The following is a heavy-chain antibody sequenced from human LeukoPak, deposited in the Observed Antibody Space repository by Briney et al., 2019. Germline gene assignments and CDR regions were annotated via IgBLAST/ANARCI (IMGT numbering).Heavy chain of an antibody. D-gene: IGHD3-10*01. CDR1: GGTFNSYA. J-gene: IGHJ4*02. Sequence: SVKVSCKASGGTFNSYAISWVRQAPGHGLEWMGRIIPIFGTANYAQKFQGRVTTNTDESTSTAYMELSSLRSEDTAVYYCARDSGLGWFGELTFDYWGQGTLVTVSS. CDR3: ARDSGLGWFGELTFDY. V-gene: IGHV1-69*05. CDR2: IIPIFGTA.